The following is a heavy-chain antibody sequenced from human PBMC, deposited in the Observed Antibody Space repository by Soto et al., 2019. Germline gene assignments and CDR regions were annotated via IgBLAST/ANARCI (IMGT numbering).Heavy chain of an antibody. Sequence: EVQLVESGGGLVKPGGSLRLSCAASGFTFSNAWMNWVRQAPGKGLEWVGRIKSKVDGGTTDYAAPVKGRFTISRDDSKNTLYLQMNSLKTEDTAVYYCTTDFRPRRWEGAHNWGQGTLVTVSS. CDR3: TTDFRPRRWEGAHN. CDR1: GFTFSNAW. D-gene: IGHD1-26*01. CDR2: IKSKVDGGTT. V-gene: IGHV3-15*07. J-gene: IGHJ4*02.